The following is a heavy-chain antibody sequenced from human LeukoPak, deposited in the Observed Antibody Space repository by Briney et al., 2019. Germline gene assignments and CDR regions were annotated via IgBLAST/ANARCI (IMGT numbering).Heavy chain of an antibody. CDR3: AREQRLIVVVPAAMLGY. CDR2: KSYDGSHE. V-gene: IGHV3-30-3*01. D-gene: IGHD2-2*01. Sequence: GGSLRLSCAASGFTFSNYAMHWVRQAPGKGLEWVAIKSYDGSHEYYADSVKGRFTISRDNAKNTLYLQMNSLRAEDTAVYYCAREQRLIVVVPAAMLGYWGQGTLVTVSS. J-gene: IGHJ4*02. CDR1: GFTFSNYA.